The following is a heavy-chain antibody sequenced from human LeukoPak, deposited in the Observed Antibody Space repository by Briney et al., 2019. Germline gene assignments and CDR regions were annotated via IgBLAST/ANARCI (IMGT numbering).Heavy chain of an antibody. CDR2: INPNSGGT. Sequence: ASVKVSCKTSGYTFTGYYMHWVRQAPGQGLEWMGWINPNSGGTNYAQKFQGRVTMTRDTSISTAYMELSRLRADDTAIYYCARDPYSGSYSADVYYYYMDVWGKGTTVTVSS. V-gene: IGHV1-2*02. CDR1: GYTFTGYY. CDR3: ARDPYSGSYSADVYYYYMDV. D-gene: IGHD1-26*01. J-gene: IGHJ6*03.